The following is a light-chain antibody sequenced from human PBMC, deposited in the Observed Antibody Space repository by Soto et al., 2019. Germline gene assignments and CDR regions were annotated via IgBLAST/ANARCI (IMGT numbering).Light chain of an antibody. CDR1: QSVFSS. CDR2: GAS. J-gene: IGKJ1*01. V-gene: IGKV3-20*01. CDR3: QQYGTSSRT. Sequence: PVERATLSGRASQSVFSSLAWYQQKPGQAPRLLIYGASSRATGIPDRFSGSGSGTDFTLTISRLEPEDFAVYYCQQYGTSSRTFGQGTKVDIK.